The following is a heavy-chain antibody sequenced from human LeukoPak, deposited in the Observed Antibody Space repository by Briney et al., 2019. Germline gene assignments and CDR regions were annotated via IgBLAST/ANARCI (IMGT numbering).Heavy chain of an antibody. D-gene: IGHD6-19*01. CDR1: GGTFSSYA. V-gene: IGHV1-69*13. Sequence: VASVKVSCKASGGTFSSYAISWVRQAPGQGLEWMGGIIPIFGTANYAQKFQGRVTITADESTSTAYMELSSLRSEDTAVYYCAREMYSSGRYYYYGMDVWGQGTTVTVSS. CDR3: AREMYSSGRYYYYGMDV. J-gene: IGHJ6*02. CDR2: IIPIFGTA.